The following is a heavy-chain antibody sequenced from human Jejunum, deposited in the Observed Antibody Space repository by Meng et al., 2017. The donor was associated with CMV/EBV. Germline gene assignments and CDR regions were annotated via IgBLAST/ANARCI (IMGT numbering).Heavy chain of an antibody. CDR1: GGSITNYY. V-gene: IGHV4-59*12. CDR2: TYPGETT. Sequence: VSGGSITNYYWTWVRRPPGKGLEWIAYTYPGETTIYNPSLKSRVSISVDTSNNHFSLRLNSVTAADTAVYYCARTPNDRGHYGMDVWGHGTTVTVSS. D-gene: IGHD3-22*01. CDR3: ARTPNDRGHYGMDV. J-gene: IGHJ6*02.